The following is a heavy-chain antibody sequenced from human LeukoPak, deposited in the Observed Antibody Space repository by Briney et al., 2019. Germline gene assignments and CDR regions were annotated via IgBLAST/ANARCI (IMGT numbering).Heavy chain of an antibody. J-gene: IGHJ4*02. CDR3: ARAVGSFDY. CDR2: IWYDGSNK. D-gene: IGHD1-26*01. Sequence: GRSLRLSCVASGFPFSSYGMHWVRQAPGRGLEWVAVIWYDGSNKYYADSMKGRFTISRDNSKNTLYPQMNNLRAEDMGVYYCARAVGSFDYWGQGTLVTVSS. CDR1: GFPFSSYG. V-gene: IGHV3-33*01.